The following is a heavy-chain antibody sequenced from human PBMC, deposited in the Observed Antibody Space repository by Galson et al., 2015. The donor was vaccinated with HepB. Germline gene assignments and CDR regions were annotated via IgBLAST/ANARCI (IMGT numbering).Heavy chain of an antibody. V-gene: IGHV3-11*06. CDR3: ARQVRPGLGATAY. D-gene: IGHD1-26*01. Sequence: SLRLSCAASGFTFGDYFMSWIRQAPGKGLQWVSYISGNSNFTDYAGSVKGRFTISRDNAKNSLFLQMNSLRVEDTAAYYCARQVRPGLGATAYWGQGTLVTVSS. J-gene: IGHJ4*02. CDR2: ISGNSNFT. CDR1: GFTFGDYF.